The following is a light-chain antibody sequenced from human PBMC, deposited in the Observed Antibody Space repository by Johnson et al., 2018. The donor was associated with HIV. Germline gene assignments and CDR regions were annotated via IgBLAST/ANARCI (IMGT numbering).Light chain of an antibody. J-gene: IGLJ1*01. V-gene: IGLV1-51*02. Sequence: QSVLTQPPSVSAAPGQKVTISCSGNNSNFGNYYLSWYQQLPGTAPKLLIYENNKRPSGIPDRFSGSKSGTSATLGITGLQTGDEADYYCGTWDSSLSAYVFGTGTKVTVL. CDR2: ENN. CDR3: GTWDSSLSAYV. CDR1: NSNFGNYY.